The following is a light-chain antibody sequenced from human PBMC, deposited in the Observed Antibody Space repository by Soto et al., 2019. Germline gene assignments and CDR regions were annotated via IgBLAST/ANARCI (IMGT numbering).Light chain of an antibody. CDR2: AAS. CDR1: QSIDSW. CDR3: QQSYSTPIT. Sequence: DIQMTQSPSTMSASVGDRVTITCRASQSIDSWLAWYQQKAGKAPKLLIYAASSLQSGVPSRFSGXGSGTDFTLTISSLQTEDFATYYCQQSYSTPITFGQGTRLEIK. J-gene: IGKJ5*01. V-gene: IGKV1-39*01.